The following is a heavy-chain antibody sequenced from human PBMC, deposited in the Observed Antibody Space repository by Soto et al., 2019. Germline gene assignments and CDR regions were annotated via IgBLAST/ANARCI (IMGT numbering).Heavy chain of an antibody. V-gene: IGHV1-69*13. CDR1: GGTFTSYS. Sequence: EASVKVSCKASGGTFTSYSISWVLQAPGQGLEWMGGIIPIFGTANYAQKFQGRVTITADESTSTAYMELSSLRSEDTAVYYCARCSTSCSYFDYWGQGTLVTVSS. CDR2: IIPIFGTA. J-gene: IGHJ4*02. D-gene: IGHD2-2*01. CDR3: ARCSTSCSYFDY.